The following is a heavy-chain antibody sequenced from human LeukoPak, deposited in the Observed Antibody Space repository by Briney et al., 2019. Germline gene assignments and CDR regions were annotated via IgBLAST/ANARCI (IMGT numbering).Heavy chain of an antibody. V-gene: IGHV3-48*03. CDR3: AELGITMIGGV. Sequence: GGSLRLSCAASGFTFSSYEMNWVRQAPGKGLEWVSYISSSGSTIYYADSVKGRFTISRDNAKNSVYLQMNSLRAEDTAVYYCAELGITMIGGVWGKGTTVTVSS. D-gene: IGHD3-10*02. J-gene: IGHJ6*04. CDR1: GFTFSSYE. CDR2: ISSSGSTI.